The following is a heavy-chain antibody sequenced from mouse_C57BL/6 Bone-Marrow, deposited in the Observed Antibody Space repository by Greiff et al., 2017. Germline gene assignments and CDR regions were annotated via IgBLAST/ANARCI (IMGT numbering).Heavy chain of an antibody. CDR1: GFTFSSYA. J-gene: IGHJ2*01. CDR3: TTNWDGIDY. Sequence: EVKLVESGEGLVKPGGSLKLSCAASGFTFSSYAMSWVRQTPEKRLEWVAYISSGGDYIYYADTVKGRFTISRDNARNPLYLQMSSLKSEDTAMYYCTTNWDGIDYWGQGTTLTVSP. CDR2: ISSGGDYI. D-gene: IGHD4-1*01. V-gene: IGHV5-9-1*02.